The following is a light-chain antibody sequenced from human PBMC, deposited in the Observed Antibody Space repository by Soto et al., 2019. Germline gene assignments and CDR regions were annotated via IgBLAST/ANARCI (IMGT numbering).Light chain of an antibody. J-gene: IGKJ1*01. CDR2: KAA. V-gene: IGKV1-5*03. Sequence: DIQMTQSPSTLSASVGDRVTITCRASQSISRWLAWYQKKPGKAPKLLXQKAASLESGGPSRFISSGSGREFTLTISSLQTDDDANYYCQQYNDYATWTFGQGTKVDIK. CDR3: QQYNDYATWT. CDR1: QSISRW.